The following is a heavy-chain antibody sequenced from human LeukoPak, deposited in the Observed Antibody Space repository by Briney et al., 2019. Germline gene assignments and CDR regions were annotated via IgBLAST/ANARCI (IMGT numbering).Heavy chain of an antibody. V-gene: IGHV4-39*07. D-gene: IGHD5-24*01. Sequence: SETLSLTCIVSGGSISSSSYYWGWIRQPPGKGLEWIGNIDYGGSTNYNPSLKSRVTISVDMSKNQFSLKLTSVTAADTAVYFCARGMATPLHYFDYWGQGTLVTVSS. J-gene: IGHJ4*02. CDR3: ARGMATPLHYFDY. CDR2: IDYGGST. CDR1: GGSISSSSYY.